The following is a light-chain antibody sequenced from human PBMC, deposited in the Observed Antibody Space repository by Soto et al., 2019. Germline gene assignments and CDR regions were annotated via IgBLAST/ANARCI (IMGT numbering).Light chain of an antibody. CDR2: GAS. Sequence: IVLTQSPGTLSLSPGERATLSCRASQSVSSSYLAWYQQKPGQAPRLLIYGASSRATGIPDRFSGSGSGTDFTLTISRLEPEDFAVYYCEQYCSSPTFGGGTKV. CDR1: QSVSSSY. V-gene: IGKV3-20*01. CDR3: EQYCSSPT. J-gene: IGKJ4*01.